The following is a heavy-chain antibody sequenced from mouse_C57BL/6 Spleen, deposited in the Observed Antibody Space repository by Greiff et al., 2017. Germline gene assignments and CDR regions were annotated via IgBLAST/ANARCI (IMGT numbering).Heavy chain of an antibody. Sequence: QVQLQQPGAELVRPGSSVKLSCKASGYTFTSYWMHWVKQRPIQGLEWIGNIDPSDSETHYNQKFKDKATLTVDKSSSTAYMRLSSLTSEDSAVYYCAREGLDYEYAMDYWGQGTSVTVSS. J-gene: IGHJ4*01. V-gene: IGHV1-52*01. CDR3: AREGLDYEYAMDY. CDR2: IDPSDSET. D-gene: IGHD2-4*01. CDR1: GYTFTSYW.